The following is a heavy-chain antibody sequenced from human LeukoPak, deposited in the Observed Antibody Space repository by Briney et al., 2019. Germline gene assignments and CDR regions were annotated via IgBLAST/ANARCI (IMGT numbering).Heavy chain of an antibody. CDR3: ARALRYCSGGSCDNFDY. J-gene: IGHJ4*02. CDR2: INHSGST. CDR1: GGSFSGYY. D-gene: IGHD2-15*01. V-gene: IGHV4-34*01. Sequence: SETLSLTCAVYGGSFSGYYWSWIRQPPGKGLEWIGEINHSGSTNYNPSLKSRVTISVDTSKNQFSLKLSSVTAADTAVYYCARALRYCSGGSCDNFDYWGQGTLVTVSS.